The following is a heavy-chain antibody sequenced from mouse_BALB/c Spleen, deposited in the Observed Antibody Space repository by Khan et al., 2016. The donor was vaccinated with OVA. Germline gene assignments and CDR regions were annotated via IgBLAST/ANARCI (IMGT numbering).Heavy chain of an antibody. CDR1: GYIFTSYW. J-gene: IGHJ3*01. D-gene: IGHD1-1*01. Sequence: VQLQQPGTVLARPGASVKMSCKASGYIFTSYWVHWVKQRPGQGLEWIGGLYPGNTDTDYNKKFNDKAKLTAVTSASTAYMELSSLTNEDSAVYYCTRAGYGAFAFWGQGTLVTVSA. CDR3: TRAGYGAFAF. CDR2: LYPGNTDT. V-gene: IGHV1-5*01.